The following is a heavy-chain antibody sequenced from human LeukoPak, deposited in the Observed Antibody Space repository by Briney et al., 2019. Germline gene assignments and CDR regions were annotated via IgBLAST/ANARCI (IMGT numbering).Heavy chain of an antibody. CDR3: ARGEGPSDAFDI. CDR1: GGSISSYY. Sequence: SETLSLTCTVSGGSISSYYWSWIRKPPGQGLEWIGYIYYSGSTNYNPSLKSRVTISVDTSKNQFSLKLSSVTAADTAVYYCARGEGPSDAFDIWGQGTMVTVCS. CDR2: IYYSGST. V-gene: IGHV4-59*01. J-gene: IGHJ3*02.